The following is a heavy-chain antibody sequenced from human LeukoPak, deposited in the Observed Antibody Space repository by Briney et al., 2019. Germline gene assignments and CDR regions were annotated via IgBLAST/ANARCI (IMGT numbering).Heavy chain of an antibody. CDR3: ARDLYSGSVRYDY. CDR2: INPSGGST. J-gene: IGHJ4*02. CDR1: GYTFTSYY. D-gene: IGHD1-26*01. V-gene: IGHV1-46*01. Sequence: ASVRVSSTASGYTFTSYYMHWVRQAPGQGVEWMGIINPSGGSTSYAQKFQGRVTMTRDTSTSTVYMELSSLRSEDTAVYYCARDLYSGSVRYDYWGQGTLVTVSS.